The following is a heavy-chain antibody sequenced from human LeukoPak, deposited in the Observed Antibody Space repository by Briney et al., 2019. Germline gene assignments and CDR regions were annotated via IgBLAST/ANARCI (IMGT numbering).Heavy chain of an antibody. Sequence: ASVKVSCKASGYTFTSYDINWVRQATGQGLEWMGWMNPNGGNTGYAQKFQGRVTMTRNTSISTAYMELSSLRSEDTAVYYCARVGEMATKKRLGWFDPWGQGTLVTVSS. D-gene: IGHD5-24*01. CDR2: MNPNGGNT. CDR3: ARVGEMATKKRLGWFDP. V-gene: IGHV1-8*01. J-gene: IGHJ5*02. CDR1: GYTFTSYD.